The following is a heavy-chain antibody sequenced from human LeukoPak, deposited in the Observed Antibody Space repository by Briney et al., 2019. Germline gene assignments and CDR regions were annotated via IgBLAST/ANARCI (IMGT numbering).Heavy chain of an antibody. J-gene: IGHJ4*02. CDR3: ARTSRVSRDGYNYPTYFDY. CDR2: INHSGST. Sequence: PSETLSLTCAVYGGSLSGYYWSWIRQPPGKGLEWIGEINHSGSTNYNPSLKSRVTISVDTSKNQFSLKLSSVTAADTAVYYCARTSRVSRDGYNYPTYFDYWGQGTLVTVSS. CDR1: GGSLSGYY. V-gene: IGHV4-34*01. D-gene: IGHD5-24*01.